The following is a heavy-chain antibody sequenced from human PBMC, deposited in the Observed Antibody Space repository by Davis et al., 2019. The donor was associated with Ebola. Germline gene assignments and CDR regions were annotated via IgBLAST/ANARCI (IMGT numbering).Heavy chain of an antibody. Sequence: GESLKISCTASGFTVSSNHMSWVRQAPGKGLEWVSVFYDQSTAYADSVRRRFIISRDKSNNTLYLEMNSLRVDDTAVYYCATTQWLREFDNWGQGTLVTVSS. J-gene: IGHJ4*02. V-gene: IGHV3-53*05. D-gene: IGHD6-19*01. CDR3: ATTQWLREFDN. CDR2: FYDQST. CDR1: GFTVSSNH.